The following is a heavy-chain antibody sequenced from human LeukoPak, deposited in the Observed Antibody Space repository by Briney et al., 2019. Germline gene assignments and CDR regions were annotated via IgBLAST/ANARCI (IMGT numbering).Heavy chain of an antibody. D-gene: IGHD5-18*01. CDR2: IWYDGSNK. CDR1: GFTFSSYG. V-gene: IGHV3-33*01. CDR3: ARDGRGYSYGTDY. Sequence: GRSLRLSCAASGFTFSSYGMRWVRQAPGKGLEWVAVIWYDGSNKYYADSVKGRFTISRDNSKNTLYLQMNSLRAEDTAVYYCARDGRGYSYGTDYWGQGTLVTVSS. J-gene: IGHJ4*02.